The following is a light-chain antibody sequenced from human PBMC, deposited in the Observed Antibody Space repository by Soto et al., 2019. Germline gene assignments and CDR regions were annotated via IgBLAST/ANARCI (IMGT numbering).Light chain of an antibody. J-gene: IGLJ2*01. CDR3: QSYDSSLSGPVV. CDR1: SSNIGAGYD. V-gene: IGLV1-40*01. CDR2: GNS. Sequence: QSVLTQPPSVSGAPGQRVTLSCTGSSSNIGAGYDVQWYQQLPGTAPKLLIDGNSNRPSGVPDRFSGSKSGTSASLPIPGLQAEDEADYYCQSYDSSLSGPVVFGGGTKLAVL.